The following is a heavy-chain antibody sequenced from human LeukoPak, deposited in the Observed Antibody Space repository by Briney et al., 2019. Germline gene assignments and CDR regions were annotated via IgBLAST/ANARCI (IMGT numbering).Heavy chain of an antibody. CDR3: ARHRGEMATRNDAFDI. J-gene: IGHJ3*02. V-gene: IGHV4-59*08. D-gene: IGHD5-24*01. Sequence: SETLSLTCTVSGGPISSYYWSWIRQPPGKGLEWIGYIYYSGSTNYNPSLKSRVTISVDTSKNQFSLKLSSVTAADTAVYYCARHRGEMATRNDAFDIWGQGTMVTVSS. CDR2: IYYSGST. CDR1: GGPISSYY.